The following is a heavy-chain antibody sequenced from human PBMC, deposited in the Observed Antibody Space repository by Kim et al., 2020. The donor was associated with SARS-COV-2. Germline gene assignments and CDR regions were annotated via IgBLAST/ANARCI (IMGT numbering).Heavy chain of an antibody. V-gene: IGHV3-48*03. CDR3: AKIPSVSAQGDF. J-gene: IGHJ4*02. D-gene: IGHD2-8*01. Sequence: YADYVKVRFTISRDNAKNSLYLEMKSLRAEDAALYYCAKIPSVSAQGDFWGQGTLVTFSS.